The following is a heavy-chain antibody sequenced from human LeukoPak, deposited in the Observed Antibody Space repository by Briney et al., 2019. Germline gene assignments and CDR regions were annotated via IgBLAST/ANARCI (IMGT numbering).Heavy chain of an antibody. CDR3: ARGVRDIVVVPAARAYAFDI. J-gene: IGHJ3*02. CDR1: GSIFTTYG. Sequence: GGSLRLSCATSGSIFTTYGIHWVRQAPGKGLEWVAVISYDGSNEFYIDSVKGRFTISRDNAKNSLYLQMNSLRAEDTAVYYCARGVRDIVVVPAARAYAFDIWGQGTMVTVSS. D-gene: IGHD2-2*01. V-gene: IGHV3-33*05. CDR2: ISYDGSNE.